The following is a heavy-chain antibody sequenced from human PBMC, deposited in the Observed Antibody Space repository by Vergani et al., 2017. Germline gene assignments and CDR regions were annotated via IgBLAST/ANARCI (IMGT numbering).Heavy chain of an antibody. D-gene: IGHD6-19*01. CDR2: INSDGSST. Sequence: VQLVESGGGVVQPGRSLRLSCAASGFTFSSYWMHWVRQAPGKGLVWVSRINSDGSSTSYADSVKGRFTISRDNAKNTLYLQMNSLRAEDTAVYYCARAVQWLVPLFDYWGQGTLVTVSS. V-gene: IGHV3-74*02. CDR1: GFTFSSYW. J-gene: IGHJ4*02. CDR3: ARAVQWLVPLFDY.